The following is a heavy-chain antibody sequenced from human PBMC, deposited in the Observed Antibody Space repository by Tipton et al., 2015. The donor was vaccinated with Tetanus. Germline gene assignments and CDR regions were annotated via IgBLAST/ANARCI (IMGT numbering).Heavy chain of an antibody. D-gene: IGHD6-13*01. CDR2: IKVDGSNE. V-gene: IGHV3-30*02. Sequence: GSLRLSCAASGFTFRNYGMHWVRQAPGMGLEWVAFIKVDGSNEYHADSVKGRFTISRDNAKNTLYLQMSSLRAEDTAVYYCARGDSGSWYNGYWGQGTLVTVSS. CDR1: GFTFRNYG. J-gene: IGHJ4*02. CDR3: ARGDSGSWYNGY.